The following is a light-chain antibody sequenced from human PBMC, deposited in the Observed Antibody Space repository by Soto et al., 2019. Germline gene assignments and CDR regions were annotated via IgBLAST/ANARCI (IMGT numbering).Light chain of an antibody. CDR2: GAS. CDR1: QSVSSN. CDR3: QHEFT. Sequence: EIVMTQSPATLSVSPGERATLSCRASQSVSSNLAWYQQKPGQAPRLLIYGASTRATGIPARFGGSGSGTEFTLTISSLQSEDFAVYYCQHEFTFGPGTKVDIK. V-gene: IGKV3-15*01. J-gene: IGKJ3*01.